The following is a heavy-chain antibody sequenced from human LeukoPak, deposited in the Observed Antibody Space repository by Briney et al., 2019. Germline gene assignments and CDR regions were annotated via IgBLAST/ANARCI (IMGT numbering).Heavy chain of an antibody. CDR3: ARDGYSSSSFTPFDY. D-gene: IGHD6-6*01. V-gene: IGHV1-69*13. CDR1: GGTFSSYA. J-gene: IGHJ4*02. Sequence: SVKVSCKASGGTFSSYAISWVRQAPGQGLEWMGGIIPLFGTANYAQKFQGRVTITADESTSTAYVELSSLRSEDTAVYYCARDGYSSSSFTPFDYWGQGTLVTVSS. CDR2: IIPLFGTA.